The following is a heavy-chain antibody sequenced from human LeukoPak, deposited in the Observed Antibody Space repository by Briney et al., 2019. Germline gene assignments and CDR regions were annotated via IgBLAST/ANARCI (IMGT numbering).Heavy chain of an antibody. J-gene: IGHJ5*02. CDR3: ARETSLTGNWFDP. CDR2: ISYDGSNK. V-gene: IGHV3-30*03. CDR1: GFTFSSYG. D-gene: IGHD2-2*01. Sequence: GGSLRLSCAASGFTFSSYGMHWVRQAPGKGLEWVAVISYDGSNKYYADSVKGRFTISRDNAKNSLYLQMNSLRAEDTAVYYCARETSLTGNWFDPWGQGTLVTVSS.